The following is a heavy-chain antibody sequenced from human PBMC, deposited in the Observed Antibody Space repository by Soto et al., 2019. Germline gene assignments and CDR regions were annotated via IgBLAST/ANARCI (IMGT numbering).Heavy chain of an antibody. V-gene: IGHV1-69*12. CDR1: GATLNSFINYG. CDR3: ASGAATKILVLKYDALEI. CDR2: IIPVFGAA. Sequence: QVQLVQSGAEVKKPGSSVRVSCKASGATLNSFINYGITWVRQAPGQGLEYMGGIIPVFGAANHAQKLQGRVTISADESTRTVNMELSSLRSNDTAVYYCASGAATKILVLKYDALEIWGQGTMVTFSS. J-gene: IGHJ3*02. D-gene: IGHD5-12*01.